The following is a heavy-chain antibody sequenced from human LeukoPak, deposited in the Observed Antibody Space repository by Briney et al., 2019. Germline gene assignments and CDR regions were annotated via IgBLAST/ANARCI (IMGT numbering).Heavy chain of an antibody. Sequence: GGSLRLSCAASGFTFSSYWMSWVRQAPGKGLEWVANIKQDGSEKYYVDSVKGRFTISRDNAKNSLYLQMNSLRAEDTAVYYCARTPEMATIGWAGYYYYYGMDVWGQGTTVTVSS. V-gene: IGHV3-7*01. D-gene: IGHD5-24*01. J-gene: IGHJ6*02. CDR2: IKQDGSEK. CDR3: ARTPEMATIGWAGYYYYYGMDV. CDR1: GFTFSSYW.